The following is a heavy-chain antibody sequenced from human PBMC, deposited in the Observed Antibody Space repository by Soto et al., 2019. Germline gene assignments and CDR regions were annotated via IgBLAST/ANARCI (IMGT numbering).Heavy chain of an antibody. Sequence: GASVKVSCKASGNTDTIYFIHWLWQAPGQGPEWLGWINSVSGGTNYAHNFLGRVTMTRDRSTTAAFMELRGLRSDDTAVYYCARGGSYYALWRQGTLVTVSS. CDR3: ARGGSYYAL. CDR2: INSVSGGT. V-gene: IGHV1-2*02. CDR1: GNTDTIYF. D-gene: IGHD1-26*01. J-gene: IGHJ4*02.